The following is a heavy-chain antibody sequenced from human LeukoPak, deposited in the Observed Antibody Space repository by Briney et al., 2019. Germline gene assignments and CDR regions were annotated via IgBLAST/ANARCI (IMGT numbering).Heavy chain of an antibody. J-gene: IGHJ4*02. V-gene: IGHV3-30*18. D-gene: IGHD3-22*01. CDR3: AKARDAYYDGFY. CDR1: GFTFGSYG. CDR2: ISYDGSNK. Sequence: GGSLRLSCAASGFTFGSYGMHWVRQAPGKGLEWVAVISYDGSNKYYADSVKGRFTISRDNSKNTLYLQMNSLRAEDTAVYYCAKARDAYYDGFYWGQGTLVTVSS.